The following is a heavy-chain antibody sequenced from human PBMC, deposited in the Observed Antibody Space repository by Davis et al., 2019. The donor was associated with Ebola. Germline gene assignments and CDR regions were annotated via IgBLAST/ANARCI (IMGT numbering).Heavy chain of an antibody. J-gene: IGHJ4*02. CDR1: GFTVSSNY. CDR2: IKQDGSEK. D-gene: IGHD3-3*01. V-gene: IGHV3-7*03. CDR3: ARDVPYYDFWSGYFDY. Sequence: GGSLRLSCAASGFTVSSNYMSWVRQAPGKGLEWVANIKQDGSEKYYVDSVKGRFTISRDNAKNSLYLQMNSLRAEDTAVYYCARDVPYYDFWSGYFDYWGQGTLVTVSS.